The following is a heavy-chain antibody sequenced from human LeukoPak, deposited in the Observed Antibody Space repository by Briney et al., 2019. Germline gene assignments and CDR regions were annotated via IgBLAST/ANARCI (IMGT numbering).Heavy chain of an antibody. J-gene: IGHJ4*02. CDR1: GGSISSSN. CDR2: ISSSSSTI. CDR3: ARDRYGDYACDY. Sequence: PSGTLSLTCAVSGGSISSSNWWSWVRQPPGKGPEWVSYISSSSSTIYYADSVKGRFTISRDNAKNSLYLQMNSLRAEDTAVYYCARDRYGDYACDYWGQGILVTVSS. V-gene: IGHV3-48*01. D-gene: IGHD4-17*01.